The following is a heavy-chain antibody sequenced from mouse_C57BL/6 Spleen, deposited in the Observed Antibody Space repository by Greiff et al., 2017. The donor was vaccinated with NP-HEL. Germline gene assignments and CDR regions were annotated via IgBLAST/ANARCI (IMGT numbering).Heavy chain of an antibody. V-gene: IGHV1-26*01. CDR2: INPNNGGT. CDR1: GYTFTDYY. D-gene: IGHD2-13*01. CDR3: HRLLPGII. Sequence: EVQLQQSGPELVKPGASVKISCKASGYTFTDYYMNWVKQSHGKSLEWIGDINPNNGGTSYNQKFKGKATLTVDKSSSTAYMELRSLTSEDSAVYYCHRLLPGIIWGQGTLVTVSA. J-gene: IGHJ3*01.